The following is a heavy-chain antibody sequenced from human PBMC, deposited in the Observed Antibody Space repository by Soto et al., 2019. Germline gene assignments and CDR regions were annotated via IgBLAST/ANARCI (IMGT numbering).Heavy chain of an antibody. CDR2: ISAYNGNT. Sequence: QVQLVQSGAEVKKPGASVKVSCKASGYTFTSYGISWVRQAPGQGLEWMGWISAYNGNTNYAQKLQGRVTMTTDTSTSTAYMEMRSLRSDATAVYYCATGVTPGSYYYYSGMDVWGQGTTVTFAS. CDR1: GYTFTSYG. J-gene: IGHJ6*02. CDR3: ATGVTPGSYYYYSGMDV. V-gene: IGHV1-18*01. D-gene: IGHD7-27*01.